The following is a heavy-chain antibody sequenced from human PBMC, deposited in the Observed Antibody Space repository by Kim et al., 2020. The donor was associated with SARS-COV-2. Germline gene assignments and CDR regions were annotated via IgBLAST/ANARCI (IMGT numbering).Heavy chain of an antibody. Sequence: ASVKVSCKASGYTFTSYGISWVRQAPGQGLEWMGWISAYNGNTNYAQKLQGRVTMTTDTSTSTAYMELRSLRSDDTAVYYCARASMVRGVPFPLPDYWGQGTLVTVSS. CDR3: ARASMVRGVPFPLPDY. D-gene: IGHD3-10*01. CDR1: GYTFTSYG. J-gene: IGHJ4*02. V-gene: IGHV1-18*04. CDR2: ISAYNGNT.